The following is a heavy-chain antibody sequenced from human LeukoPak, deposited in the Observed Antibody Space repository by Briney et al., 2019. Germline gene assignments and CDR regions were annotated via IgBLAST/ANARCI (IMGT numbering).Heavy chain of an antibody. J-gene: IGHJ3*02. CDR1: GGTFSSYA. Sequence: SVKVSCKASGGTFSSYAISWVRQAPGQGLEWMGRIIPILGIANYAQKFQGRVTITADKSTSTAYMELSSLRAEDTAVYYCAKDRRQWLVEGAFDIWGQGTVVTVSS. D-gene: IGHD6-19*01. CDR3: AKDRRQWLVEGAFDI. CDR2: IIPILGIA. V-gene: IGHV1-69*04.